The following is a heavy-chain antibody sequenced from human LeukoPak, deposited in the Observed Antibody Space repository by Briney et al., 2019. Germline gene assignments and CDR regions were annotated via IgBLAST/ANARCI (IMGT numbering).Heavy chain of an antibody. Sequence: GGSLRLSCAASGFTFSSYAMSWVRQAPGKGLEWVSAITDSGAGTYYADSVRGRFTISRDNSKNTLYLQMNSLRAEDTAVYYCAKFGAPRRGTYFDQWAQETLVTVST. CDR1: GFTFSSYA. CDR2: ITDSGAGT. D-gene: IGHD3-10*01. J-gene: IGHJ4*02. V-gene: IGHV3-23*01. CDR3: AKFGAPRRGTYFDQ.